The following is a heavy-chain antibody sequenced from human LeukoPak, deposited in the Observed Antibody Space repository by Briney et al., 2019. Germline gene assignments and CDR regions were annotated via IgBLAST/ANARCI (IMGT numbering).Heavy chain of an antibody. V-gene: IGHV3-23*01. Sequence: GGSLRLSCAASGFTFSSHAMTWVRQAPGKGLEWVSGISIGDSTFYADSVKGRFTISRDKSKNTLYLQMNSLRAEDTAVYYCAKEILQNDYWGQGTLVTVSS. J-gene: IGHJ4*02. CDR2: ISIGDST. CDR3: AKEILQNDY. CDR1: GFTFSSHA.